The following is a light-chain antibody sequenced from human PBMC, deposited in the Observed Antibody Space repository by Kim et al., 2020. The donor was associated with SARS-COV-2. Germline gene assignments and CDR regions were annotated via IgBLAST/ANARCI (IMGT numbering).Light chain of an antibody. CDR3: NSRDSNDNVL. V-gene: IGLV3-19*01. CDR1: SLRSYY. Sequence: SALTQDPAVSVALGQTVRITCQGDSLRSYYATWYQQKPGQAPILVIYNKDNRPSGVPDRFSGSSSGNTASLTITGAQAEDEADYYCNSRDSNDNVLFGG. CDR2: NKD. J-gene: IGLJ2*01.